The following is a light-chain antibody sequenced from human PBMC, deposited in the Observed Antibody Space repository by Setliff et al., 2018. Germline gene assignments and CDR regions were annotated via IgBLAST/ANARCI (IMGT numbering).Light chain of an antibody. CDR1: SSDVGAYSH. J-gene: IGLJ1*01. V-gene: IGLV2-14*01. CDR3: MSYTTIRTYV. CDR2: EVI. Sequence: LAQPASVSGSPGQSITISCAGTSSDVGAYSHVSWYQQYPCKAPKLMISEVINRPSGVSYRFSGSKSGNTASLTISGIQAEDEADYYCMSYTTIRTYVFGTGTKGTVL.